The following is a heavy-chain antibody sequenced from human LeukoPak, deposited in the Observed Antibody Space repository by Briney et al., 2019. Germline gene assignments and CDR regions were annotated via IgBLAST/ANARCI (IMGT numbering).Heavy chain of an antibody. CDR2: LSSCGST. J-gene: IGHJ6*02. CDR3: ARDPGYCSGGSCYFYYYYYGMDV. V-gene: IGHV3-53*01. D-gene: IGHD2-15*01. Sequence: GGSLRVSCAASGFTVSSNYMSWVRQAPGKGLEWVSVLSSCGSTYYADSVKGRFTISRDNSKNTLYLQMNSLRAEDTAVYYCARDPGYCSGGSCYFYYYYYGMDVWGQGTTVTVSS. CDR1: GFTVSSNY.